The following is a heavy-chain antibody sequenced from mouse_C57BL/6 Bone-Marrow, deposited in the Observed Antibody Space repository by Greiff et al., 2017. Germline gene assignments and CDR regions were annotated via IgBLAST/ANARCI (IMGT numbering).Heavy chain of an antibody. CDR3: ARDEMVTTDWYFDV. J-gene: IGHJ1*03. CDR1: GFTFSSYA. CDR2: ISDGGSYT. D-gene: IGHD2-2*01. Sequence: EVKVEESGGGLVKPGGSLKLSCAASGFTFSSYAMSWVRQTPEKRLEWVATISDGGSYTYYPDNVKGRFTISRDNAKNNLYLQMSHLKSEDTAMYYCARDEMVTTDWYFDVWGTGTTVTVSS. V-gene: IGHV5-4*01.